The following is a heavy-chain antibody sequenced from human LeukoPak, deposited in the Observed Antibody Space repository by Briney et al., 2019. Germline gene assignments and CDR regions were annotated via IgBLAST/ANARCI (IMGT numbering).Heavy chain of an antibody. CDR2: ISGSGGST. J-gene: IGHJ3*02. Sequence: GGSLRLSCAASGFTFSSYAMSWVRQAPGKGLEWVSAISGSGGSTYYADSVKGRFTISRDNSKNTLYLQMNSLRAEDTAVYYCARDLTVRDAFDIWGQGTMVTVSS. CDR3: ARDLTVRDAFDI. D-gene: IGHD3-10*01. V-gene: IGHV3-23*01. CDR1: GFTFSSYA.